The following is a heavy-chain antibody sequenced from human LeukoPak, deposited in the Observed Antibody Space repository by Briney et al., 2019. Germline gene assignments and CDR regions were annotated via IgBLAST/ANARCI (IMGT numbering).Heavy chain of an antibody. J-gene: IGHJ6*04. D-gene: IGHD3-10*01. CDR2: IWYDGSNK. CDR1: GFTFSSYG. V-gene: IGHV3-33*01. CDR3: ARNYGSGRLAPYYYYGMDV. Sequence: GGSLRLSCAASGFTFSSYGMHWVRLAPGKGLEWVAVIWYDGSNKYYADSVKGRFTISRDNSKNTLYLQMNSLRAEDTAVYYCARNYGSGRLAPYYYYGMDVWGKGTTVTVSS.